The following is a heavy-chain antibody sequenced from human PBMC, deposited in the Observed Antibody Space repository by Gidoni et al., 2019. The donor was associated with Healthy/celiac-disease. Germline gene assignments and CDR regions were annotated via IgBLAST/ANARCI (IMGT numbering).Heavy chain of an antibody. CDR3: ARKGEWFGEGYFDY. Sequence: QVQLVQPGAEVKKPGSSVKVSCKASGGTFSSYAISWVRQAPGQGHEWLGGIIPICGTANYAQKFQGRVTITADESTSTAYMELSSLRSEDTAVYYCARKGEWFGEGYFDYWGQGTLVTVSS. CDR1: GGTFSSYA. V-gene: IGHV1-69*01. D-gene: IGHD3-10*01. J-gene: IGHJ4*02. CDR2: IIPICGTA.